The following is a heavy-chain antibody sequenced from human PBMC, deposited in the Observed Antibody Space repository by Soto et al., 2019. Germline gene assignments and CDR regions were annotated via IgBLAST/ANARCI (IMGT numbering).Heavy chain of an antibody. CDR2: IYYSGST. CDR3: ARGSTMVRGVIIEGGYFQH. D-gene: IGHD3-10*01. J-gene: IGHJ1*01. CDR1: GGSISSGGYY. V-gene: IGHV4-31*03. Sequence: SETLSLTCTVSGGSISSGGYYWSWIRQHPGKGLEWIGYIYYSGSTYYNPSLKSRVTISVDTSKNQFSLKLSSVTAADTAVYYCARGSTMVRGVIIEGGYFQHWGQGTLVTVSS.